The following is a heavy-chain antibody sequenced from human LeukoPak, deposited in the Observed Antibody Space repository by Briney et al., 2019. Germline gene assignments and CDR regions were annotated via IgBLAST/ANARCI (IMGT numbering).Heavy chain of an antibody. CDR1: GFTSSSYA. J-gene: IGHJ4*02. CDR2: ISYDGSNK. V-gene: IGHV3-30-3*01. Sequence: PGGSLRLSCAASGFTSSSYAMHWVRQAPGKGLEWVAVISYDGSNKYYADSAKGRFTISRDNSKNTLYLQMNSLRAEDTAVYYCARELSPYQATLDYWGQGTLVTVSS. D-gene: IGHD1-26*01. CDR3: ARELSPYQATLDY.